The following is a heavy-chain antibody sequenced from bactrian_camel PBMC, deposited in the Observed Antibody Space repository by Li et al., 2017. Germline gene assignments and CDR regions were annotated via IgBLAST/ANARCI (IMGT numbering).Heavy chain of an antibody. CDR3: SADCPAIVGWGRDEY. Sequence: HVQLVESGGGSVQAGESLRLSCAASGFTFSSYYMSWVRQAPGTGLEWVSSIYTDNSNTYYADSVKGRFTTSQDKAKTTHFLQMTKLLPEDTAVYTCSADCPAIVGWGRDEYWGQGTQVTVS. CDR2: IYTDNSNT. J-gene: IGHJ4*01. D-gene: IGHD3*01. V-gene: IGHV3-2*01. CDR1: GFTFSSYY.